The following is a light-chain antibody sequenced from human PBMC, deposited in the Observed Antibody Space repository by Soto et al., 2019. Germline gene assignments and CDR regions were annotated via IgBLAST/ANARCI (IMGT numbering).Light chain of an antibody. CDR3: LQDRNYPRT. J-gene: IGKJ1*01. Sequence: AIQMTQSPSSLSASVGDRVTITCRASQDIRNELGWYQQRPGKAPKALIYGASNLQSGVPSRFSGSGFGTDFTLTINSLQPEDFATYYCLQDRNYPRTFGQGTKVESK. CDR2: GAS. CDR1: QDIRNE. V-gene: IGKV1-6*01.